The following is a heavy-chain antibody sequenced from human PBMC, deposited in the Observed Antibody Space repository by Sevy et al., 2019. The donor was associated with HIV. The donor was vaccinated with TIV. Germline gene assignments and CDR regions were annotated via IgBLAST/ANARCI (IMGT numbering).Heavy chain of an antibody. J-gene: IGHJ5*02. V-gene: IGHV1-2*02. Sequence: ASVKVSCETSGYTFTDYYMHWVRQAPGQGLEWMGWINPSSGGTQYAQKFQGRVSVTSDTSRRTSYMELRRLRSDDTALYYCARQVDNWFDPWGQGSPVTVPS. CDR3: ARQVDNWFDP. CDR2: INPSSGGT. CDR1: GYTFTDYY. D-gene: IGHD2-15*01.